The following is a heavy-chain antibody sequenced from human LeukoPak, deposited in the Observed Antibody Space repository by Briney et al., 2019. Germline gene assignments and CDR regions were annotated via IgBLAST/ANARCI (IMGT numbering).Heavy chain of an antibody. CDR3: ARHYQRPYCSSTSCYTPHYYGSGYYFDY. Sequence: PSETLSLTCTVSGGSISSGRYYWSWIRQPAGKGLEWIGRIYTSGSTSYNPSLKSRVTISVDTSKNQFSLKLSSVTAADTAVYYCARHYQRPYCSSTSCYTPHYYGSGYYFDYWGQGTLVTVSS. J-gene: IGHJ4*02. V-gene: IGHV4-61*02. CDR1: GGSISSGRYY. CDR2: IYTSGST. D-gene: IGHD2-2*02.